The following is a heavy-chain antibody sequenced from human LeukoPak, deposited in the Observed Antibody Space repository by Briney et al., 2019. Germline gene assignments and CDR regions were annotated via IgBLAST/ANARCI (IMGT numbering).Heavy chain of an antibody. CDR3: TYYYDSSGYYGGFGP. D-gene: IGHD3-22*01. CDR1: GGTFSSYT. J-gene: IGHJ5*02. V-gene: IGHV1-69*02. Sequence: SVKVSCKASGGTFSSYTISWVRQAPGQGLEWMGMIIPILGIANYAQKFQGRVTITADKSTSTAYMELSSLRSEDTAVYYCTYYYDSSGYYGGFGPWGQGTLVTVSS. CDR2: IIPILGIA.